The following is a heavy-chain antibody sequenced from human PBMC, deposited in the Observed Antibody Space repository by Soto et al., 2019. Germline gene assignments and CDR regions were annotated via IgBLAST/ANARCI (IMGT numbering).Heavy chain of an antibody. CDR3: ARARYSSSWYYYYYGMDV. D-gene: IGHD6-13*01. CDR2: TYYRSKWYN. Sequence: QSQTLSLTCAISGDSVSSNSAAWNWIRQSPSRGLEWLGRTYYRSKWYNDYAVSVKSRITINPDTSKNQFSLQLNSVTPEDTAVYYCARARYSSSWYYYYYGMDVWGQGTTVTVSS. V-gene: IGHV6-1*01. CDR1: GDSVSSNSAA. J-gene: IGHJ6*02.